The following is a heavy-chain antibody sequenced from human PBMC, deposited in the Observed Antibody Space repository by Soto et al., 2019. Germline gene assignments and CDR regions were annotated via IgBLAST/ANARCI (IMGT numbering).Heavy chain of an antibody. V-gene: IGHV3-9*01. CDR3: ARGGGFGGLLARYGMDV. CDR2: ISWNGDII. J-gene: IGHJ6*02. CDR1: GFTFGDYA. Sequence: GGSLRLSCTVSGFTFGDYAMHWVRQGPGKGLEWVSGISWNGDIIGYADTVKGRFTISRDNADKSLYLQVNSLRSEDTAFYYCARGGGFGGLLARYGMDVWGHGTTVTVSS. D-gene: IGHD3-10*01.